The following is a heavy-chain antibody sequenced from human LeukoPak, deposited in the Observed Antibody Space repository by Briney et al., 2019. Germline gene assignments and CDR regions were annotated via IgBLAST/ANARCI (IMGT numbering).Heavy chain of an antibody. CDR3: ARDLHCNNPFDY. V-gene: IGHV3-53*01. CDR2: IYSGGDT. CDR1: GFTVTSNY. D-gene: IGHD2/OR15-2a*01. J-gene: IGHJ4*02. Sequence: GGSLRLSCATSGFTVTSNYMSWVRQAPGKGLEWVSVIYSGGDTYYADSVKGRFTISRDNSKNTLYLQMNSLRAEDTAVYYCARDLHCNNPFDYWGQGTLVTVSS.